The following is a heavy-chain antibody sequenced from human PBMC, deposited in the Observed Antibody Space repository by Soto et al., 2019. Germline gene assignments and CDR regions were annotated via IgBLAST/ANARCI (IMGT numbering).Heavy chain of an antibody. J-gene: IGHJ4*02. CDR2: IWYDGSNK. CDR3: ESEGGAGYCSGGSCYSFDY. CDR1: GFTFSSYG. Sequence: QVQLVESGGGVVQPGRSLRLSCAASGFTFSSYGMHWVRQAPGKGLEWVAGIWYDGSNKYYADSVKGRFTISRDNSKNPLCMQMKSLRAEDKAVYYCESEGGAGYCSGGSCYSFDYWGQGTLVTVSS. V-gene: IGHV3-33*01. D-gene: IGHD2-15*01.